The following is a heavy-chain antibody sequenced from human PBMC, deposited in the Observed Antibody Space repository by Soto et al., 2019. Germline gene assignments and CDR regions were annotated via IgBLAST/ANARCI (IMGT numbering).Heavy chain of an antibody. J-gene: IGHJ3*02. Sequence: PSETLSLTCTVSDGSIGTYYWNWIRQSAGNRLEWIGRIYITGSTNFNPSLKSRVAMSVDKAKNQFSLELTSVTAADTAMYYCARGGRDGFDTWGQGTMVT. CDR1: DGSIGTYY. CDR3: ARGGRDGFDT. V-gene: IGHV4-4*07. CDR2: IYITGST.